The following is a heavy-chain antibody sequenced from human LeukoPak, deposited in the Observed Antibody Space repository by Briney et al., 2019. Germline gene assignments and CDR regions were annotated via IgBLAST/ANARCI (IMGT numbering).Heavy chain of an antibody. Sequence: GGSLRLSCAASGFTFSSYAMSWVRQAPGKGLEWVSTISGSGGSTYYADSVKGRFTISRDISQNTTYLLMNSLRAEDTAVYYCAKHVQYSSSWSYYYDYWGQGTLVTVSS. CDR2: ISGSGGST. J-gene: IGHJ4*02. V-gene: IGHV3-23*01. D-gene: IGHD6-13*01. CDR3: AKHVQYSSSWSYYYDY. CDR1: GFTFSSYA.